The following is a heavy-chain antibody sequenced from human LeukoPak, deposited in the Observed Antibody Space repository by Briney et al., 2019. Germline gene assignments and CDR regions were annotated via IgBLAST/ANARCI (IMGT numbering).Heavy chain of an antibody. CDR2: IDPGGGTT. J-gene: IGHJ4*02. Sequence: ASVKVSCKASGYTFTNYYLHWVRQAPGQGPEWMGIIDPGGGTTRYTQKFQDRVTMTTDKSTNTAYMELTGLRSEDTAVYYCAREPGSAKRFDCWGQGALVTVSS. V-gene: IGHV1-46*01. CDR1: GYTFTNYY. CDR3: AREPGSAKRFDC.